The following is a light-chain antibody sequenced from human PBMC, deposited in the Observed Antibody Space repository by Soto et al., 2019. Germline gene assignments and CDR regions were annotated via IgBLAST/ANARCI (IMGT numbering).Light chain of an antibody. CDR3: QQTYDSPWV. V-gene: IGKV1-39*01. Sequence: DIRMTQSPASVSASVGDRVTITCRASQGIRSFLNWYQQKPGKAPKLLISGSSSLESGVPSRFSGSGSGTDFTLTISRLQPEDFATYYCQQTYDSPWVFGPGTKV. J-gene: IGKJ1*01. CDR2: GSS. CDR1: QGIRSF.